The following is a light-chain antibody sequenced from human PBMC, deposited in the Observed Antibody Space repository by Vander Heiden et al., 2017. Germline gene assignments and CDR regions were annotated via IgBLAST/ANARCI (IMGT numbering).Light chain of an antibody. CDR1: SSNIGSNT. CDR2: SNN. V-gene: IGLV1-44*01. CDR3: AAWDDSLNGHVV. Sequence: QSVLTQPPSASGTPGQRVTISCSGSSSNIGSNTVNWYQQLPGTAPQLLIYSNNQRPSGVPARFSGSKSGTSASLAISGLQSEDEADYYCAAWDDSLNGHVVFGGGTKLTVL. J-gene: IGLJ2*01.